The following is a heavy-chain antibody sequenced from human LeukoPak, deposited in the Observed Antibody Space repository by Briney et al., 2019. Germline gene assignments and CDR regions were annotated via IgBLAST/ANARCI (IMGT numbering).Heavy chain of an antibody. CDR1: GGTFSSYA. J-gene: IGHJ3*02. CDR3: ARRGYDSSGYRDAFDI. D-gene: IGHD3-22*01. V-gene: IGHV1-69*13. Sequence: GASVKVSCKASGGTFSSYAISWVRQAPGQGLEWMGGIIPIFGTANYAQKFQGRVAITADESTSTAYMELSSLKASDTAMYYCARRGYDSSGYRDAFDIWGQGTMVTVSS. CDR2: IIPIFGTA.